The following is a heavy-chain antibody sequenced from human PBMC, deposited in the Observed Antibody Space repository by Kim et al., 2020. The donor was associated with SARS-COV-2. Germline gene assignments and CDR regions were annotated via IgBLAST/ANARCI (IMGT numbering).Heavy chain of an antibody. CDR1: GYTFSNYA. CDR2: INAGNGIT. Sequence: ASVKVSCKASGYTFSNYAMHWVRQAPGQRLEWMGWINAGNGITKYSENLQGRVTITRDTSASTAYMELSSLRSEDTAVYYCARYSNYVGLDYWGQGILVTVSS. CDR3: ARYSNYVGLDY. J-gene: IGHJ4*02. V-gene: IGHV1-3*01. D-gene: IGHD4-4*01.